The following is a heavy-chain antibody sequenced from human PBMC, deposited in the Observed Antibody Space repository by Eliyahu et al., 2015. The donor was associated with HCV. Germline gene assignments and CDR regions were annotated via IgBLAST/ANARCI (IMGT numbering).Heavy chain of an antibody. J-gene: IGHJ5*02. Sequence: QVQLQESGPGLVKPSETLSLTCPVSGGXITXXYWXWIRQPPGKGLXWIGYIHYSGXTNHNPSLKSRVTISVDTSKNQFSLNLTSVTAADTAMYYCASGGGGIAVTGTGGWFDPWGQGTLVTVSS. V-gene: IGHV4-59*01. CDR1: GGXITXXY. CDR2: IHYSGXT. CDR3: ASGGGGIAVTGTGGWFDP. D-gene: IGHD6-19*01.